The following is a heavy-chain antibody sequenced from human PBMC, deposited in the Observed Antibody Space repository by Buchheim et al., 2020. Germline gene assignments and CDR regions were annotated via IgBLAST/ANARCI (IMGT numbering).Heavy chain of an antibody. J-gene: IGHJ6*02. D-gene: IGHD4-11*01. CDR2: IKQDGSEK. Sequence: EVQLVESGGVLVQPGGSLRLSCAASGFMFSTYWMSWVRQAPGKGLEWVANIKQDGSEKNYVDSVEGRFTISRDNAKNSLALQMNSPRVEDTGVYFCVRASSTVRAYYYGMDVWGQGTT. CDR3: VRASSTVRAYYYGMDV. V-gene: IGHV3-7*04. CDR1: GFMFSTYW.